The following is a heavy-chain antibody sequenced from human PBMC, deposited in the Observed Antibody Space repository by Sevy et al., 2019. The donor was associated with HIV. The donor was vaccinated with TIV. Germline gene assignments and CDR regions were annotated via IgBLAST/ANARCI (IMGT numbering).Heavy chain of an antibody. CDR1: GFTFSRAW. CDR3: TTDRGRTSSMYFDL. CDR2: IKSNSNGGTK. V-gene: IGHV3-15*01. Sequence: GESLKISCAASGFTFSRAWMSWVRQAPGKGLEWVGRIKSNSNGGTKDYAAPVKGRFSISRDDSENTVYLQMNSLNTEDTATYYCTTDRGRTSSMYFDLWGRGTLVTVSS. D-gene: IGHD3-10*01. J-gene: IGHJ2*01.